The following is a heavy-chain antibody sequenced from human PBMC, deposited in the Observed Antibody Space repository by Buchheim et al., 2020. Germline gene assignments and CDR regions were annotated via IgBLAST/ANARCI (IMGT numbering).Heavy chain of an antibody. D-gene: IGHD4-17*01. CDR2: ISYDGSNK. CDR3: AKDPPVDY. CDR1: GFTFSSYG. J-gene: IGHJ4*02. V-gene: IGHV3-30*18. Sequence: QVQLVESGGGVVQPGRSLRRSCAASGFTFSSYGMHWVRQAPGKGLEWVAVISYDGSNKYYADSVKGRFPIPRDNSKNTLYLQMNSLRAEDTAVYYCAKDPPVDYWGQGTL.